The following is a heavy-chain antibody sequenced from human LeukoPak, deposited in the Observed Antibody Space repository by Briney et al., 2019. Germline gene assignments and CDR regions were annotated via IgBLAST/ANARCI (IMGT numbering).Heavy chain of an antibody. D-gene: IGHD3-22*01. J-gene: IGHJ4*02. V-gene: IGHV4-4*02. CDR2: IYHSGST. Sequence: SGTLSLTCAVSGGSISSSNWWSWVRQPPGKGLEWIGEIYHSGSTNYIPSLRSRVTISLDRSKNQFSLKMSSVTAADTAVYYCARGYDSSGQTGRYYFDPWGQGTLVTVSS. CDR3: ARGYDSSGQTGRYYFDP. CDR1: GGSISSSNW.